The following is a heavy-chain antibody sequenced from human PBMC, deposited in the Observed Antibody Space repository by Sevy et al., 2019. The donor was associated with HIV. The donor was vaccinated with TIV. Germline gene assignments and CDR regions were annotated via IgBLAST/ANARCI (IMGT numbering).Heavy chain of an antibody. CDR2: VSARNGDT. CDR1: GYTFNTYR. J-gene: IGHJ4*02. D-gene: IGHD2-15*01. V-gene: IGHV1-18*01. Sequence: ASVKVSCKASGYTFNTYRISWVRQAPGQALELMGWVSARNGDTNYAQKFQGRVTMITDTSTSTAYMDLRSLRSDDTAIYYCARAYCSGGRCYSLAYWGQGTLVTVSS. CDR3: ARAYCSGGRCYSLAY.